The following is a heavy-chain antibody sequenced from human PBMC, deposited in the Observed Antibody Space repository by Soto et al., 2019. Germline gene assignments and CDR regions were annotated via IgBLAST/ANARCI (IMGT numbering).Heavy chain of an antibody. CDR1: GGTFSSYA. CDR2: IIPIFGTA. D-gene: IGHD3-3*01. V-gene: IGHV1-69*01. Sequence: QVQLVQSGAEVKKPGSSVKVSCKASGGTFSSYAISWVRQAPGQGLEWMGGIIPIFGTANYAQKFQGRVTFTADESTSTAYMELSSLRSEDTAVYYCARGEGDYDFWSGYFGYWGQGTLVTVSS. J-gene: IGHJ4*02. CDR3: ARGEGDYDFWSGYFGY.